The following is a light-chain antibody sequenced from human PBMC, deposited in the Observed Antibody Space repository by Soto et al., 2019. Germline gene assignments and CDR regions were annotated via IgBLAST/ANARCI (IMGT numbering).Light chain of an antibody. J-gene: IGKJ1*01. CDR3: HQYGSSPLP. Sequence: EIVLTQSPGTLSLSPGERATLSCRASQSVSSSYLAWYQQKPGQAPRLLIYGASSRATGIPDRFSGSGSGTDFPLTISRLEPEDFAVYYCHQYGSSPLPFGQGTKVEIK. CDR1: QSVSSSY. V-gene: IGKV3-20*01. CDR2: GAS.